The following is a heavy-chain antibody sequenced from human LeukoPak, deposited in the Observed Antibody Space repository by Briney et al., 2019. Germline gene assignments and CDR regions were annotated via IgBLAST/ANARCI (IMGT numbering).Heavy chain of an antibody. Sequence: GGSLRLSCAASGFTVSSNYMSWVRQAPGKGLEWVSVIYSGGSTYYADSVKGRFTISRDNSKNTLYLQMNSLRAEDTAVYYCASTYSGSYRGYFDYWGQGTLVTVSS. CDR3: ASTYSGSYRGYFDY. V-gene: IGHV3-53*01. D-gene: IGHD1-26*01. CDR1: GFTVSSNY. CDR2: IYSGGST. J-gene: IGHJ4*02.